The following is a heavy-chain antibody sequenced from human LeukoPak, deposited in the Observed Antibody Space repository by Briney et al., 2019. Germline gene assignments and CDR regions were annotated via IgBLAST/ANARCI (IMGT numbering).Heavy chain of an antibody. CDR2: IIPIFGTA. D-gene: IGHD2-2*01. CDR1: GGTFSSYA. V-gene: IGHV1-69*13. J-gene: IGHJ3*02. CDR3: ARDLLPGDIVVFAFDI. Sequence: GASVTVSFKASGGTFSSYAISWVRQAPGQGLEWMGGIIPIFGTANYAQKFQGRDTITADESTSTAYMELSSLRSEDTAVYYCARDLLPGDIVVFAFDIWGQGTMVTVSS.